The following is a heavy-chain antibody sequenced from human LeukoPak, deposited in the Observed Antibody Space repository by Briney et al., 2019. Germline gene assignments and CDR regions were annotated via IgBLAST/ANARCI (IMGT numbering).Heavy chain of an antibody. V-gene: IGHV4-30-4*01. D-gene: IGHD2/OR15-2a*01. Sequence: SETLSLTCTVSGGSISSGDYYWSWIRQPPGKGLEWIGYIYYSGSTYYNPSLKSRVTISVDTSKNQFSLKLSSVTAADTAIYYCARHSNTLYFFDYWGQGTLVTVSS. CDR3: ARHSNTLYFFDY. CDR2: IYYSGST. CDR1: GGSISSGDYY. J-gene: IGHJ4*02.